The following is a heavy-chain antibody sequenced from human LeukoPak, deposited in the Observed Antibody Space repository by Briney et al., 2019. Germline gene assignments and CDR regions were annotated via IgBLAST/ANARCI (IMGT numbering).Heavy chain of an antibody. CDR1: GFTFSIYL. CDR2: INSDGSST. CDR3: ATLYGSGSYYED. D-gene: IGHD3-10*01. V-gene: IGHV3-74*01. J-gene: IGHJ4*02. Sequence: GGSLRLSCAASGFTFSIYLVHCVRQAPGKGLVWVSRINSDGSSTSYADSVKGRFTISRDNAKNTLYSQMHSRRTEDTAVYYCATLYGSGSYYEDWGQGTLVTVSS.